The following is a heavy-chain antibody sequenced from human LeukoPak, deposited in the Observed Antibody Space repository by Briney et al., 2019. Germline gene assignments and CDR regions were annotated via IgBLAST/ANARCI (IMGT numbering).Heavy chain of an antibody. Sequence: PGGSLRLSCAASGFTFSSYAMHWVRQAPGKGLEYVSAISSNGGSTYYANSVKGRFTISRDNSKNTLYLQMGSLRAGDMAVYYCARGKDYGSGKGYYYYYMDVWGKGTTVTVSS. CDR3: ARGKDYGSGKGYYYYYMDV. J-gene: IGHJ6*03. CDR1: GFTFSSYA. CDR2: ISSNGGST. D-gene: IGHD3-10*01. V-gene: IGHV3-64*01.